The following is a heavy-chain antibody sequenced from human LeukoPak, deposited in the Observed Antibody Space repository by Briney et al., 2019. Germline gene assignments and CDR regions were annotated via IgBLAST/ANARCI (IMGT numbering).Heavy chain of an antibody. D-gene: IGHD3-3*01. Sequence: GGSLRLSCAASGFTFSSYGMHWVRQAPGKGLEWVAVIWYDGSNKYYADSVKGRFTISRDNSKNTLYLQMNSLRAEDTAVYYCARDPSGVVSWFDPWGQGTLVTVSS. CDR2: IWYDGSNK. CDR1: GFTFSSYG. J-gene: IGHJ5*02. V-gene: IGHV3-33*01. CDR3: ARDPSGVVSWFDP.